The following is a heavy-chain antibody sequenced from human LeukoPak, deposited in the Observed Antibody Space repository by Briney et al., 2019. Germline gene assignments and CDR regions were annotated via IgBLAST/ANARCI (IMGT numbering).Heavy chain of an antibody. D-gene: IGHD3-16*02. CDR3: AIFYDYVWGSYRPLDY. J-gene: IGHJ4*01. CDR1: GGSISSHY. V-gene: IGHV4-59*11. Sequence: SETLSLTCTVSGGSISSHYWSWIRQHPGKGLQWIGYIYYSGSTNYNPSLKSRVTISVDTSKNQFSLKLSSVTAADTAVYYCAIFYDYVWGSYRPLDYWGQEPWSPSPQ. CDR2: IYYSGST.